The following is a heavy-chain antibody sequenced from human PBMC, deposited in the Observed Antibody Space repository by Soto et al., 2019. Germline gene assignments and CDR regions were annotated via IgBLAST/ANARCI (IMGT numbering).Heavy chain of an antibody. CDR1: GFTFSNAW. J-gene: IGHJ4*02. V-gene: IGHV3-15*01. CDR2: IKSKTDGGTT. D-gene: IGHD1-20*01. CDR3: TTGIDAIPLFDY. Sequence: PGGSLRLSCAASGFTFSNAWMSWVRQAPGKGLEWVGRIKSKTDGGTTDYAAPVKGRFTISRDDSKNTLYLQMNSLKTEDTAVYYCTTGIDAIPLFDYWGQGTLVTVSS.